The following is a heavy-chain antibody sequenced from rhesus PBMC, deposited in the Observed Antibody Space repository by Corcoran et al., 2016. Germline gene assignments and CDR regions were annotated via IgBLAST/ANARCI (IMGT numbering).Heavy chain of an antibody. CDR2: NTYSGST. V-gene: IGHV4-122*02. CDR1: GGSINSGYYY. D-gene: IGHD3-16*01. J-gene: IGHJ4*01. Sequence: QVQLQESGPGLVKPSETLSLTCAVSGGSINSGYYYWYWIRQPPGKGLEWIGYNTYSGSTNHNPSLKSRVAFSRDTSKNQFSLKLSSVTAADTAVYYCARSGTYYFYFDYWGQGVLVTVSS. CDR3: ARSGTYYFYFDY.